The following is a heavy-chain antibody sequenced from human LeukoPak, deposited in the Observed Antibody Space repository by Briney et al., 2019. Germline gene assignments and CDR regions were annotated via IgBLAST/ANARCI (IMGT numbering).Heavy chain of an antibody. CDR3: ARGPVILVGACFDY. D-gene: IGHD1-26*01. J-gene: IGHJ4*02. Sequence: ASVTVSCKASGYTFSGYYMHWVRQAPGQGLEWMGWINPNSDDTNYAQKFQGRVTMTRDTSISTAYMELRRLRSDDTAVYYCARGPVILVGACFDYWGQGTLVTVSS. CDR1: GYTFSGYY. CDR2: INPNSDDT. V-gene: IGHV1-2*02.